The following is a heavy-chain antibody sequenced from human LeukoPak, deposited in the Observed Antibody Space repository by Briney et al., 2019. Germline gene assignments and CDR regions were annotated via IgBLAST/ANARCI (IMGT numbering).Heavy chain of an antibody. CDR3: AKARYYADAFDY. Sequence: PGGSLRLSCAASGFTFDDYAMHWVRQAPGKGLEWVSGISWNGGSIGYADSVKGRFTISRDNAKNSLYLQMNSLRAEDTALYYCAKARYYADAFDYWGQGTLVTVSS. J-gene: IGHJ4*02. CDR1: GFTFDDYA. D-gene: IGHD3-16*01. V-gene: IGHV3-9*01. CDR2: ISWNGGSI.